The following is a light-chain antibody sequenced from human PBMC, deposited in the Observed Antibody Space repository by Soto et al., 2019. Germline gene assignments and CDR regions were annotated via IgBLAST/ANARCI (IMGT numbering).Light chain of an antibody. CDR2: GAS. V-gene: IGKV3-15*01. Sequence: EIVMTQSPATLSVSPGERATLSCRASQSVSSNLAWYQQEPGQAPRLLIYGASTRATGIPARFRGSGSGTAFTLTISSLQSEDFAVYYCQQYNNWPPWTFGQGTKVEIK. J-gene: IGKJ1*01. CDR3: QQYNNWPPWT. CDR1: QSVSSN.